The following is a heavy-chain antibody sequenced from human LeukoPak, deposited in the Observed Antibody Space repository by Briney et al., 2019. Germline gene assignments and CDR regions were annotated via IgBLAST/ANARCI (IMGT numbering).Heavy chain of an antibody. V-gene: IGHV3-23*01. CDR1: GCTFSSYA. J-gene: IGHJ4*02. D-gene: IGHD3-9*01. Sequence: PGGSLTLSCAASGCTFSSYAMSWLRQAPGKGLEWVAAINYSGGSTYYADSVKGRFTISRDNAKNSLYLQMNSLRADDTAVYYGASSGPYDMLTGYTYYCDYWGQGTLVTVSS. CDR3: ASSGPYDMLTGYTYYCDY. CDR2: INYSGGST.